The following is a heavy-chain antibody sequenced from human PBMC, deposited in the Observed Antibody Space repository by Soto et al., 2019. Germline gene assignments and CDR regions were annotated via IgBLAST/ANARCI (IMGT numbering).Heavy chain of an antibody. D-gene: IGHD6-19*01. V-gene: IGHV3-30-3*01. CDR1: GFSFSSYA. CDR2: ISYDGSSK. Sequence: QVQLVESGGGVVQPGTSLRLSCAASGFSFSSYAIHWVRQAPAKGLEWVAVISYDGSSKYHADSVKGRFTISRDNSKNTLSVQMNFLRAEDTAVYYCARGKSTSVWSLPDYWGQGTLVTVSS. J-gene: IGHJ4*02. CDR3: ARGKSTSVWSLPDY.